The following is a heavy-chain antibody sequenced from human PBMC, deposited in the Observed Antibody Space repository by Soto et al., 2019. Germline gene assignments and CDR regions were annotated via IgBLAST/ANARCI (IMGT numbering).Heavy chain of an antibody. CDR3: ATDFVRGVIIGYFDY. V-gene: IGHV4-61*01. D-gene: IGHD3-10*01. J-gene: IGHJ4*02. CDR1: GGSVSSGSYY. CDR2: IYYSGST. Sequence: SETLSLTCTVSGGSVSSGSYYWSWIRQPPGKGLEWIGYIYYSGSTNYNPSLKSRVTISVDTSKNQFSLKLSSVTAADTAVYYCATDFVRGVIIGYFDYWGQGTLVTVSS.